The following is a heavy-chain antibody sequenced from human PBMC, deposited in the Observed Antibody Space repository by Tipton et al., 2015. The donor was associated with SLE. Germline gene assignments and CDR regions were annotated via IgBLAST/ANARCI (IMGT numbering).Heavy chain of an antibody. CDR1: GFTFSNYP. CDR2: ISGSGYST. J-gene: IGHJ1*01. CDR3: ASPPATIFGVVTLT. Sequence: SLRLSCTASGFTFSNYPMSWVRQAPGKGLEWVSAISGSGYSTYYADSVKGRLTISRDNSKNTLFLQMNSLRAEDTAVYYCASPPATIFGVVTLTWGQGTLVTVSS. D-gene: IGHD3-3*01. V-gene: IGHV3-23*01.